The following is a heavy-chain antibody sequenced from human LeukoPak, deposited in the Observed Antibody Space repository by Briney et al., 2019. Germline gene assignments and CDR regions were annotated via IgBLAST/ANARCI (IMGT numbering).Heavy chain of an antibody. J-gene: IGHJ4*02. V-gene: IGHV1-18*01. Sequence: ASVKVSCKASGYTFTSYGISWVRQAPGQGLEWMGWISGYNGNINSAQKVQGRVTMTTDTSTTTAYMELRSLRSDDTAVYYCARRVAATDHFDYWGQGTLVTVSS. CDR1: GYTFTSYG. CDR2: ISGYNGNI. D-gene: IGHD2-21*02. CDR3: ARRVAATDHFDY.